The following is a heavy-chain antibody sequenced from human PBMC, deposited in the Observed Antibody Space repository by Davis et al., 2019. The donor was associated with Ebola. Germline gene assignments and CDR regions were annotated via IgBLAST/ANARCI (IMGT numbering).Heavy chain of an antibody. CDR2: INPNSGGT. CDR1: GFTFTRSA. CDR3: ATFYCSGGSCYSWFDP. Sequence: SVNVSRKASGFTFTRSAMHWLRQAPGHGLEWMGRINPNSGGTNYAQKFQGRFTMTRDTSISTAYMEMRSLESDDTAVYYFATFYCSGGSCYSWFDPWGQGTLVTVSS. D-gene: IGHD2-15*01. J-gene: IGHJ5*02. V-gene: IGHV1-2*06.